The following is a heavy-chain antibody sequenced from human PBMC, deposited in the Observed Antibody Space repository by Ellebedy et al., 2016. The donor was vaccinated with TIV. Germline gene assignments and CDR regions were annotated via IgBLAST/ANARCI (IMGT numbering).Heavy chain of an antibody. D-gene: IGHD6-25*01. J-gene: IGHJ5*02. Sequence: GSLRLXXTVSGGTISSRRNHWGWLRPPPGKGLEWIGSIYYSASTYYNPSLKSRVTISVDTSKNQFSLKLSSVTAADTAVYYCARRGSAVPYWFNPWGQGTLVTVAS. CDR2: IYYSAST. V-gene: IGHV4-39*01. CDR3: ARRGSAVPYWFNP. CDR1: GGTISSRRNH.